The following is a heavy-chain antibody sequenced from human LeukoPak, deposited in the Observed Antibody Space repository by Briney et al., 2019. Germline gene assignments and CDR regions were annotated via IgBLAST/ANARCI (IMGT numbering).Heavy chain of an antibody. CDR3: AKDRHAPGRYCSSTSCFPFDS. D-gene: IGHD2-2*01. J-gene: IGHJ5*01. Sequence: GGSLRLSCAASGFTFSSYWMTWVRQAPGKGLEWVANIKQDGSEKYYVDSVKGRFTIPRDNTKNTLYLQMNSLRAEDTAVYYCAKDRHAPGRYCSSTSCFPFDSWGQGTLVTVSS. CDR2: IKQDGSEK. V-gene: IGHV3-7*03. CDR1: GFTFSSYW.